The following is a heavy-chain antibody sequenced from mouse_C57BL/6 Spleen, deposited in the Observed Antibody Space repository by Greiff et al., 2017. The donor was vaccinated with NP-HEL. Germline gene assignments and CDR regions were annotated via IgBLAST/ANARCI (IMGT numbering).Heavy chain of an antibody. CDR3: ARGRVYYDYDAWFAY. V-gene: IGHV1-53*01. CDR2: INPSNGGT. J-gene: IGHJ3*01. Sequence: VQLQQPGTELVKPGASVKLSCKASGYTFTSYWMHWVKQRPGQGLEWIGNINPSNGGTNYNEKFKSKATLTVDKSSSTAYMQLSSLTSEDSAVYYCARGRVYYDYDAWFAYWGQGTLVTVSA. CDR1: GYTFTSYW. D-gene: IGHD2-4*01.